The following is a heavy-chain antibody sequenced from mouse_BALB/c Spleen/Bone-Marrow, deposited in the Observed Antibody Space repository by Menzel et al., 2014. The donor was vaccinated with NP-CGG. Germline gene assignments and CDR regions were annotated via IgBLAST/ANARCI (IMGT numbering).Heavy chain of an antibody. Sequence: VQLQESGAEPMKPGASMKISCKLSGYTFSSFWRERVKQRPGHGLEWIEEILPESRSSNYNEKFKGKATLTADTSSNTSSNHLSRLTSEDSPVYFCARSPGFLYYFDYWGQGVPLTVSS. CDR3: ARSPGFLYYFDY. V-gene: IGHV1-9*01. J-gene: IGHJ2*01. CDR2: ILPESRSS. CDR1: GYTFSSFW.